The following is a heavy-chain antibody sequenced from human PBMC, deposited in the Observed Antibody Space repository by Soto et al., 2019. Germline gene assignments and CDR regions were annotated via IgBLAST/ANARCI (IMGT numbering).Heavy chain of an antibody. D-gene: IGHD5-18*01. Sequence: GSLRLSCAASGFTFSSYAMSWVRQAPGKGLEWVSAISGSGGSTYYADSVKGRFTISRDNSKNTLYLQMNSLRAEDTAVYYCAKEDRSSSRYGYYYYYGMDVWGQGTTVTVSS. J-gene: IGHJ6*02. CDR3: AKEDRSSSRYGYYYYYGMDV. CDR1: GFTFSSYA. CDR2: ISGSGGST. V-gene: IGHV3-23*01.